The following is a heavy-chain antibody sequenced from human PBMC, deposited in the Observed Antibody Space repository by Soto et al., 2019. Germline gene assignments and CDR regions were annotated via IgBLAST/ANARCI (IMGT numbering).Heavy chain of an antibody. CDR2: IHYSGST. CDR3: ARVGWTTVGYYFDY. J-gene: IGHJ4*02. V-gene: IGHV4-59*01. CDR1: GASIGSYY. D-gene: IGHD4-17*01. Sequence: LSLTCTVSGASIGSYYWSWIRQPPGKGLEWIGYIHYSGSTKYNPSLKSRVTISIDTSKNQFSLKLSSVTAADTAVYYCARVGWTTVGYYFDYWGLGALVTVSS.